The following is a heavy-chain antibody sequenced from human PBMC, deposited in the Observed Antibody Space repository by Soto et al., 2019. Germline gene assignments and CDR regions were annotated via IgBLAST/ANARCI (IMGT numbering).Heavy chain of an antibody. Sequence: ASVKVSCKASGYTFTSYDINWVRQATGQGLEWMGWMNPNSGNTGYAQKFQGRVTMTRNTSISTAYMELSSLRSEDTAVYYCARLNYYGSRSYYYYYMDVWGKGTTVTVSS. J-gene: IGHJ6*03. D-gene: IGHD3-10*01. CDR2: MNPNSGNT. CDR3: ARLNYYGSRSYYYYYMDV. CDR1: GYTFTSYD. V-gene: IGHV1-8*01.